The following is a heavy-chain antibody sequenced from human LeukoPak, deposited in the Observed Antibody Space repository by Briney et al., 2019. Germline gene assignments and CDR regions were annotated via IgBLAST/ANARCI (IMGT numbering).Heavy chain of an antibody. CDR3: ASGPIYCTDGVCFLGGEDH. CDR2: IHLSSGRT. D-gene: IGHD2-8*01. J-gene: IGHJ4*02. V-gene: IGHV4-39*01. CDR1: GGCISSSDYY. Sequence: SETLSLTCFVSGGCISSSDYYWGWIRQPPGKGLEWIGSIHLSSGRTFHNPSLKSRVSTSLDTSKNQFSLTLNSVTAADTAVYYCASGPIYCTDGVCFLGGEDHWGLGTLVTVSS.